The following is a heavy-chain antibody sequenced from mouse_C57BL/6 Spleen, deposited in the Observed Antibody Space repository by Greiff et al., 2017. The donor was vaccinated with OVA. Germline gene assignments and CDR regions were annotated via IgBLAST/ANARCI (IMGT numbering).Heavy chain of an antibody. CDR2: IYPGDGDT. CDR3: ARDYGSSQGTWFAY. V-gene: IGHV1-80*01. CDR1: GYAFSSYW. J-gene: IGHJ3*01. Sequence: QVQLQQSGAELVKPGASVKISCKASGYAFSSYWMNWVKQRPGKGLEWIGQIYPGDGDTNYNGKFKGKATLTADKSSSTAYMPLSSLTSEDSAVYFCARDYGSSQGTWFAYWGQGTLVTVSA. D-gene: IGHD1-1*01.